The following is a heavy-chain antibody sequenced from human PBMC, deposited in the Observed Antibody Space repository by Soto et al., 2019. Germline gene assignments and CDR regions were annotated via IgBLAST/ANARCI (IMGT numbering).Heavy chain of an antibody. D-gene: IGHD3-9*01. CDR3: ARERSAQTDYYILTGYYPSWFDP. J-gene: IGHJ5*02. Sequence: QVQLVQSGAEVKKPGASVKVSCKASGYTFTSYGISWVRQAPGQGLEWMGWISAYNGNTNYAQKPQGTVTNTTDASTSREYMELRSLRADDKGVYYCARERSAQTDYYILTGYYPSWFDPWGQGTLVTVSS. V-gene: IGHV1-18*04. CDR1: GYTFTSYG. CDR2: ISAYNGNT.